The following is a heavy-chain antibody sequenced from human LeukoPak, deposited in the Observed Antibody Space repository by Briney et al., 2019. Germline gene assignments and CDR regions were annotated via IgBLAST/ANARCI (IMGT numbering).Heavy chain of an antibody. CDR2: INPDGSGK. D-gene: IGHD1-26*01. Sequence: GGSLRLSCAASGFTFNSYFMTWVRQAPGKGLEWVAYINPDGSGKDYVDSVKGRFTISRDNAKKTMYLQMNSLRAEDTAVYYCARDPYSGGYGDYYYYYMDLWGQGTTVTISS. V-gene: IGHV3-7*01. CDR1: GFTFNSYF. CDR3: ARDPYSGGYGDYYYYYMDL. J-gene: IGHJ6*03.